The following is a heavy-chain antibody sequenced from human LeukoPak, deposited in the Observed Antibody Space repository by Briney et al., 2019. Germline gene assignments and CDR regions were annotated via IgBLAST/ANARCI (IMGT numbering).Heavy chain of an antibody. V-gene: IGHV1-69*06. CDR3: ATGSYVGATGYYYYMDV. CDR1: GGTFSSYA. J-gene: IGHJ6*03. CDR2: ISPIFGTA. Sequence: GASVKVSCKASGGTFSSYAISWVRQAPGQGLEWMGGISPIFGTANYAQKFQGRVTITADKSTSTAYMELSSLRSEDTAVYYCATGSYVGATGYYYYMDVWGKGTTVTVSS. D-gene: IGHD1-26*01.